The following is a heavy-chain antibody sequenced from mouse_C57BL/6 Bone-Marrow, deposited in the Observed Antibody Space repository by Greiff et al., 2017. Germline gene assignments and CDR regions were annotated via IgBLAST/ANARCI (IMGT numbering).Heavy chain of an antibody. CDR3: APYGSSYPY. D-gene: IGHD1-1*01. Sequence: VQLQQPGAELVRPGTSVKLSCKASGYTFTSYWMHWVKQRPGQGLEWIGVIDPSDSYTNYNQKFKGKATLTVDTSPSTAYMQLSSLTSEDSAVYYCAPYGSSYPYWGQGTLVTVSA. CDR1: GYTFTSYW. V-gene: IGHV1-59*01. J-gene: IGHJ3*01. CDR2: IDPSDSYT.